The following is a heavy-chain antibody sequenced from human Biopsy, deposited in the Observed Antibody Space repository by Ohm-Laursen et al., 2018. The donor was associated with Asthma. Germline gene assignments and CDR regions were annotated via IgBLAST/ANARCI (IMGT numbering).Heavy chain of an antibody. J-gene: IGHJ4*02. CDR2: INSVFGTT. CDR1: GGTFNTYV. D-gene: IGHD2-2*01. V-gene: IGHV1-69*13. CDR3: ARKAGSCISRTCYSLDF. Sequence: SVKVSCKVLGGTFNTYVIGWARQAPGQRLGWMGGINSVFGTTTYPQKFQDRVTITADDSTSTVYMELSSLRSEDTAVYYCARKAGSCISRTCYSLDFWGQGTLVTVSS.